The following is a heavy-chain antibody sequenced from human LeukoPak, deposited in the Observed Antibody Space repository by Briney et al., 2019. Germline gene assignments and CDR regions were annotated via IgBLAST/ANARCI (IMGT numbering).Heavy chain of an antibody. CDR1: GFTFSSYS. J-gene: IGHJ3*02. D-gene: IGHD1-26*01. V-gene: IGHV3-48*04. CDR3: ARDKSYFPIVGAPDDAFDI. Sequence: GGSLRLSCAASGFTFSSYSMNWVRQAPGKGLEWVSYISSDSSSIYYADSVKGRFTISRDNAKNSLYLQMNSLRAEDTAVYYCARDKSYFPIVGAPDDAFDIWGQGTMVTVSS. CDR2: ISSDSSSI.